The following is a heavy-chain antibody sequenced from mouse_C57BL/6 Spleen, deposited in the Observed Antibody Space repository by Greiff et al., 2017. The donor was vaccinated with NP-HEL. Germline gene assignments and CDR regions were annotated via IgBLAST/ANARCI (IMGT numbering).Heavy chain of an antibody. CDR1: GYTFTSYW. J-gene: IGHJ2*01. D-gene: IGHD1-1*01. CDR2: IHPNSGST. CDR3: EVVVAYYFDY. V-gene: IGHV1-64*01. Sequence: QVQLQQPGAELVKPGASVKLSCKASGYTFTSYWMHWVKQRPGQGLEWIGMIHPNSGSTNYNEKFKSKATLTVDKSSSTAYMQLSSLTSEDSAVYYCEVVVAYYFDYWGQGTTLTVSS.